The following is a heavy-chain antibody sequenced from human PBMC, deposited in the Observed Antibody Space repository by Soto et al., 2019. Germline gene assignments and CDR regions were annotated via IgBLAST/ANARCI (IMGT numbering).Heavy chain of an antibody. V-gene: IGHV1-18*01. CDR1: CDAFTSYG. CDR3: ARVENFGVLIAALGYGMDV. CDR2: ISAYNGNT. D-gene: IGHD3-3*01. Sequence: GASVTFSWRASCDAFTSYGMSGVRQAPGQGLEWIGWISAYNGNTNSPHNLQGKVTMTTDTSTKTAYMELRSLRSDDTAVYYRARVENFGVLIAALGYGMDVWGQGTTVTVSS. J-gene: IGHJ6*02.